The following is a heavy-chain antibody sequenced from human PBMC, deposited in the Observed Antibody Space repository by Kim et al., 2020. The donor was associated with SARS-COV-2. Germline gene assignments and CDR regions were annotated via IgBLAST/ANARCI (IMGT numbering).Heavy chain of an antibody. J-gene: IGHJ4*02. V-gene: IGHV4-4*02. D-gene: IGHD3-16*01. CDR3: HGGVSY. Sequence: YHSGSTNYTPSLKSRVTISVDKSKNQFSLKLSSVTAADTAVYYCHGGVSYWGQGTLVTVSS. CDR2: YHSGST.